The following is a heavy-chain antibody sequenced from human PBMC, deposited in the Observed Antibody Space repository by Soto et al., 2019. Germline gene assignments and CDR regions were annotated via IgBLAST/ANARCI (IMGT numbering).Heavy chain of an antibody. CDR1: GFTFGDYG. Sequence: PGGSLTLSCSTYGFTFGDYGMTWFRQAPGKGLEWVGLIRSKSYGKTTEYAASATDRFTISRDDSTTIAHLQMNSMKAEDTFVYYCTRDRWDYGERKCYFDLWGRGTRETVS. CDR2: IRSKSYGKTT. D-gene: IGHD4-17*01. J-gene: IGHJ2*01. CDR3: TRDRWDYGERKCYFDL. V-gene: IGHV3-49*03.